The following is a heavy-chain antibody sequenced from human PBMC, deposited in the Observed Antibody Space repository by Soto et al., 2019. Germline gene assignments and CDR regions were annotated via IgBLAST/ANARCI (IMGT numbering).Heavy chain of an antibody. CDR3: AREIVTAGGNNYFDP. CDR1: GGTVASSHW. V-gene: IGHV4-4*02. D-gene: IGHD2-21*02. Sequence: QVQLQESGPRLVKPSGSLSLTCGVSGGTVASSHWWSWVRQSPGGGLEWIGTVYHTGDTTFNPSLQSRGTISVAKSNNQCTLRLNSLTAADTAVYFCAREIVTAGGNNYFDPWGPGTLVTVSS. J-gene: IGHJ5*02. CDR2: VYHTGDT.